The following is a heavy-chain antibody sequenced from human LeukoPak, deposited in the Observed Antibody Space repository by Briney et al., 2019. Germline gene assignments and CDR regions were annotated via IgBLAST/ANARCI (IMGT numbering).Heavy chain of an antibody. D-gene: IGHD3-10*01. CDR2: ISSDGSYK. V-gene: IGHV3-30*18. CDR1: GFTFSSCG. J-gene: IGHJ4*02. CDR3: AKDSPEFRRWVDY. Sequence: GGSLRLSCAASGFTFSSCGMHWVRQAPGKGLDWVAVISSDGSYKYYADSVKGRFTISRDNSKNTLYLLMNSLRPEDTAVYYCAKDSPEFRRWVDYWGQGTLVTVSS.